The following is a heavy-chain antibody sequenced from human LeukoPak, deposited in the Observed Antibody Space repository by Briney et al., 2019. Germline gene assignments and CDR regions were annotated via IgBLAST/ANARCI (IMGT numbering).Heavy chain of an antibody. Sequence: SETLSLTCTVAGGSISRDYWGWLRQPPGKGMEWIGYIYYSGSTNYNPSLKSRVTISVDTSKNQFSLKLSSVTAADTAVYYCARELGSSSPPGYFDYWGQGTLVTVSS. CDR1: GGSISRDY. D-gene: IGHD6-6*01. CDR2: IYYSGST. CDR3: ARELGSSSPPGYFDY. V-gene: IGHV4-59*01. J-gene: IGHJ4*02.